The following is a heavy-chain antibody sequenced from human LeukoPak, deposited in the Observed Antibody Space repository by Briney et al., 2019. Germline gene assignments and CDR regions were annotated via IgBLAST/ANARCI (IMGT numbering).Heavy chain of an antibody. CDR1: GGSISSSNW. CDR3: ARVFKYCSSTSCYHALDYYGMDV. Sequence: PSETLSLTCAVSGGSISSSNWWSWVRQPPGKGLEWIGEIYHSGSTNYNPSLKSRVTISVDKSKNQFSLKLSSVTAADTAVYYCARVFKYCSSTSCYHALDYYGMDVWGQGTTVTVSS. V-gene: IGHV4-4*02. CDR2: IYHSGST. D-gene: IGHD2-2*01. J-gene: IGHJ6*02.